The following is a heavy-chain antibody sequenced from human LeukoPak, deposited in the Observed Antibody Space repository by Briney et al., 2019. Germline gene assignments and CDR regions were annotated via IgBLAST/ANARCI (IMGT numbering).Heavy chain of an antibody. D-gene: IGHD3-10*01. V-gene: IGHV4-39*07. J-gene: IGHJ6*03. CDR2: IYFSGST. CDR3: AGALWFGEFYYYYYYMDV. CDR1: GGPISSSSYY. Sequence: SETLSLTCTVSGGPISSSSYYWGWIRKPPGKGLDWIGTIYFSGSTYYNPSLKSRVIISVDTSKNQFSLNLSSVTAADTAVYYCAGALWFGEFYYYYYYMDVWGKGTTVTISS.